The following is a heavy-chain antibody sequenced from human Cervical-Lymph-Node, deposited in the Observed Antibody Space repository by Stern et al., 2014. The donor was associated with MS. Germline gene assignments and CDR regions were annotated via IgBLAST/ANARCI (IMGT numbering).Heavy chain of an antibody. CDR1: GFSFTSYW. V-gene: IGHV5-51*03. CDR2: IYPGDSDT. Sequence: EVQLVESGAEVKQPGESLKISCKGSGFSFTSYWIAWVRQMPGKGLEWMGIIYPGDSDTRYSPSFQGQVTISADKSISTAYLQWRSLKASDTAMYYCARIIAGRPNWFDPWGQGTLVTDSS. D-gene: IGHD6-6*01. J-gene: IGHJ5*02. CDR3: ARIIAGRPNWFDP.